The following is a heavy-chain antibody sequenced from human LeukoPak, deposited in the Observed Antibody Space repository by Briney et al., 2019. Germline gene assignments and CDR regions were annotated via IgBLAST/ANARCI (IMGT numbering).Heavy chain of an antibody. CDR1: GFTFSSYS. CDR2: ISSSSSYI. D-gene: IGHD3-10*01. V-gene: IGHV3-21*04. Sequence: GGSLRLSCAASGFTFSSYSMNWVRQAPGKGLEWVSSISSSSSYIYYADSVKGRFTISRDNAKNSLYLQMNSLRAEDTALYYCAKAQTFGEFDYWGQGTLVTVSS. J-gene: IGHJ4*02. CDR3: AKAQTFGEFDY.